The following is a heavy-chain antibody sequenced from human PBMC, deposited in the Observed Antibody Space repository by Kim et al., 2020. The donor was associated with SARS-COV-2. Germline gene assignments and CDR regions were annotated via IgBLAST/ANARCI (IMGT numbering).Heavy chain of an antibody. CDR3: AREKQWLVYYFDY. Sequence: GGSLRLSCAASGFTFSSYSMNWVRQAPGKGLEWVSYISSSSTIYYADSVKGRFTISRDNAKNSLYLQMNSLRDEDTAVYYCAREKQWLVYYFDYWGQGTLVTVSS. J-gene: IGHJ4*02. CDR1: GFTFSSYS. CDR2: ISSSSTI. V-gene: IGHV3-48*02. D-gene: IGHD6-19*01.